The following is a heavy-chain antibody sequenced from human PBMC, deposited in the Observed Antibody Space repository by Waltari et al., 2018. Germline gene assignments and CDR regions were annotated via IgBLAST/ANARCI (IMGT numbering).Heavy chain of an antibody. CDR3: ARGGGVLLWFAN. CDR2: IYSGGTT. CDR1: GFTVSSNY. D-gene: IGHD3-10*01. J-gene: IGHJ5*02. V-gene: IGHV3-53*01. Sequence: EVQLVESGGGLIQPGGSLRLSCAASGFTVSSNYMNWVRQAPGKGLEWGSIIYSGGTTYYADAVKGRFTISRDNSKNTLYLQMNSLRADDTAVYYCARGGGVLLWFANWGQGTLVTVSS.